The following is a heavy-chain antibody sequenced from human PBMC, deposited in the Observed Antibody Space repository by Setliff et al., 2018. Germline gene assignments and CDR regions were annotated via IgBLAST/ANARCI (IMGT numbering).Heavy chain of an antibody. D-gene: IGHD6-6*01. J-gene: IGHJ4*02. Sequence: SGPTLVNPTQTLTLTCNFSGFSLSTSGMCVSWIRQPPGKALEWLARIDWDDDKYYSTSLKTRLIISKDTSKNQVVLTMTNMDPMDTATYYCALMSFYYSSSHFDYWGPGTLVTVS. CDR1: GFSLSTSGMC. CDR3: ALMSFYYSSSHFDY. V-gene: IGHV2-70*11. CDR2: IDWDDDK.